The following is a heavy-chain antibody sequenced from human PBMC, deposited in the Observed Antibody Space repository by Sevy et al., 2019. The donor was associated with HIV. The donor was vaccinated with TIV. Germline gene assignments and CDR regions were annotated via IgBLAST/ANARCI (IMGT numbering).Heavy chain of an antibody. Sequence: GGSLRLSCAASGFTFSNAWMSWVRPAPGKGLEWVGRIKSKTDGGTTDYAAPVKGRFTISRDDSKNTLYLQMNSLKTEDTAVYYCRCCSGGSCTFWGQGTLVTVSS. J-gene: IGHJ4*02. CDR3: RCCSGGSCTF. CDR2: IKSKTDGGTT. D-gene: IGHD2-15*01. CDR1: GFTFSNAW. V-gene: IGHV3-15*01.